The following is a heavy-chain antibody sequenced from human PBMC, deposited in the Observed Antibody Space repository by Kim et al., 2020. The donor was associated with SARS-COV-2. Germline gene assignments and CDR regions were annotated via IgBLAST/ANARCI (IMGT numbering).Heavy chain of an antibody. V-gene: IGHV4-30-2*05. J-gene: IGHJ4*02. Sequence: RRVTISGDTSKNQFSLKLSSVTAADTAVYYCARGMGAYYDILTGSFHFDYWGQGTLVTVSS. CDR3: ARGMGAYYDILTGSFHFDY. D-gene: IGHD3-9*01.